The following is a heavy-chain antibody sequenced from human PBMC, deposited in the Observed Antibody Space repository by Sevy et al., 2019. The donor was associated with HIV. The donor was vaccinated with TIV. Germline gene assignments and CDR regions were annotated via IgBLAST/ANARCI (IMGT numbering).Heavy chain of an antibody. J-gene: IGHJ3*02. D-gene: IGHD1-26*01. V-gene: IGHV4-30-2*06. CDR1: GGSISSGSYS. Sequence: SQTLSLTCAVSGGSISSGSYSWNWIRQSPGKDLEWIGYIYHTGNTYYNPSLKSQVTISVDRSKKEFSLSLTSVTAADRAVYYCARDGGTTTTPGNFDIWGQGTMVAVSS. CDR2: IYHTGNT. CDR3: ARDGGTTTTPGNFDI.